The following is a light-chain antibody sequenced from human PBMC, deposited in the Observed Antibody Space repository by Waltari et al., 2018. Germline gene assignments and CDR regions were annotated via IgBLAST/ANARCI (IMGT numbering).Light chain of an antibody. CDR2: VAS. V-gene: IGKV1-16*01. CDR1: QSINTN. J-gene: IGKJ3*01. CDR3: QQYNTYPFT. Sequence: DIQMTQSPSSLSASVGDRVIITCRASQSINTNLNWYQQKPGKAPKLWIYVASSLQSGGPSRFSGTGSGTHFTLTITSLQPEDFATYYCQQYNTYPFTFGPGTTVDVK.